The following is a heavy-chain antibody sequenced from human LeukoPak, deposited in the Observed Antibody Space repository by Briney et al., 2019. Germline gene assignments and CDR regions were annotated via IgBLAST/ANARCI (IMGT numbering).Heavy chain of an antibody. CDR1: GGTFSSYA. Sequence: VASVKVSCKASGGTFSSYAISWVRQAPGQGLEWMGWINPKSGDTGYAQNFQGRVTMTRDTSISTAYMELSRLRSDDTAVYFCARLLVGAPGGFDYWGQGTLVTVSS. CDR2: INPKSGDT. CDR3: ARLLVGAPGGFDY. V-gene: IGHV1-2*02. D-gene: IGHD1-26*01. J-gene: IGHJ4*02.